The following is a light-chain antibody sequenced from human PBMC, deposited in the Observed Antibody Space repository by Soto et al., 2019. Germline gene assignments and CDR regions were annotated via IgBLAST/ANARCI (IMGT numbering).Light chain of an antibody. CDR1: RSLSSY. J-gene: IGKJ2*01. CDR3: QQSYGTPLT. V-gene: IGKV1-39*01. CDR2: AAS. Sequence: DIQMTQSPSSLSASVGDRVTISCRASRSLSSYLNWYQQKPGKAPKLLIYAASSLQSWVPSRFSGSGSGTDFTLTISSLQPEDFATYYCQQSYGTPLTFGQGTKLEIK.